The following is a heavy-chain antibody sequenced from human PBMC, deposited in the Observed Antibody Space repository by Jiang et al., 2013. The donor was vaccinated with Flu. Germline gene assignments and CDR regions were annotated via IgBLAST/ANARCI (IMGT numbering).Heavy chain of an antibody. D-gene: IGHD3-10*01. CDR2: ISGYNGHT. CDR1: GYTFSTFV. J-gene: IGHJ4*02. V-gene: IGHV1-18*01. Sequence: GAEVKKPGASVKVSCKASGYTFSTFVXGWVRQAPGQGLEWMGWISGYNGHTNYAQKFQGRVTMTTDTSTSTAYMELRSLRSDDTAMYYCARESHGDYYFDYWGQGALVTVSS. CDR3: ARESHGDYYFDY.